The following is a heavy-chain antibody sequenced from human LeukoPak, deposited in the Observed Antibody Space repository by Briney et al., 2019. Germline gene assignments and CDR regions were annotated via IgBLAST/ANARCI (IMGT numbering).Heavy chain of an antibody. Sequence: GGSLRLSCAASGVIFSDYAMTWVRQAPGKGLEWVSAISGSGGRAYYADSVKGRFTISRDNSKNTLYLQMNSLRAEDTAVYYCAKDYNNGFDYWGQGALVTVSS. CDR3: AKDYNNGFDY. CDR2: ISGSGGRA. CDR1: GVIFSDYA. J-gene: IGHJ4*02. V-gene: IGHV3-23*01. D-gene: IGHD1-14*01.